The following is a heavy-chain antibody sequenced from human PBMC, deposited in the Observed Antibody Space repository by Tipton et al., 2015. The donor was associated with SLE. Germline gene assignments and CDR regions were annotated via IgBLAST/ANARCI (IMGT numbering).Heavy chain of an antibody. V-gene: IGHV4-4*08. CDR3: ARDTLGGWYGLSRYLYMDV. Sequence: TLSLTCTVSGDSFHNFYWTWIRQPPGKGLEWIGYISFSGGTNYNPSLKSRVTISVDTSENQFSLKLRSVTAADTAVYYCARDTLGGWYGLSRYLYMDVWGKGTTVTVSS. J-gene: IGHJ6*03. D-gene: IGHD6-19*01. CDR1: GDSFHNFY. CDR2: ISFSGGT.